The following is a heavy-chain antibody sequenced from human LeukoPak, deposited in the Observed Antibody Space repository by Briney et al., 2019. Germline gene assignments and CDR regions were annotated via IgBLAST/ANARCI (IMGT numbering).Heavy chain of an antibody. CDR1: GLSFSDAW. CDR2: IRGKSAGGTA. CDR3: TGPPG. Sequence: GGSLRLSCAASGLSFSDAWMAWVRQAPGKGLEWVGRIRGKSAGGTADYVAAVKGRFTISTDDSKNTLYLQMNSLKSEDTAVYYCTGPPGWGQGTLVTVSS. V-gene: IGHV3-15*01. J-gene: IGHJ4*02.